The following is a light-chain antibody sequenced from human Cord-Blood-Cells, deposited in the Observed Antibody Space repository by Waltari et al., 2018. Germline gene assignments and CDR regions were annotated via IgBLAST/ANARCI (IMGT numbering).Light chain of an antibody. CDR1: QSVSSSY. CDR3: QQYGSSPET. Sequence: EIVFTQSPRSLSLSPGERATSPCRASQSVSSSYLAWYQQKPGQAPRLLIYGASSRATGIPDRFSGSGSGTDFTLTISRLEPEDFAVYYCQQYGSSPETFGQGTKVKIK. CDR2: GAS. V-gene: IGKV3-20*01. J-gene: IGKJ1*01.